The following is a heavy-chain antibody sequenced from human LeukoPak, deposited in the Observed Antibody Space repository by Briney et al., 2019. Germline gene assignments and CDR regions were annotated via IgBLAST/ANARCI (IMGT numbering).Heavy chain of an antibody. CDR3: ARGERYFDWLFHY. Sequence: SVKVSCKASGYTFTNYGISWVRQAPGQGLGWMGGIIPIFGTANYAQKFQGRVTITADKSTSTAYMELSSLRSEDTAVYYCARGERYFDWLFHYWGQGTLVTVSS. CDR2: IIPIFGTA. V-gene: IGHV1-69*06. J-gene: IGHJ4*02. D-gene: IGHD3-9*01. CDR1: GYTFTNYG.